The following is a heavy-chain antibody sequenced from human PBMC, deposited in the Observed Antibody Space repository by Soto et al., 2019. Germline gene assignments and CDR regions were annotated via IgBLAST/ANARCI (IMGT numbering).Heavy chain of an antibody. CDR3: ARDSKQWLAKGSDR. CDR1: GYTFTSYG. J-gene: IGHJ5*02. D-gene: IGHD6-19*01. V-gene: IGHV1-18*01. Sequence: ASVNVSCKASGYTFTSYGISWVRQAPGQGLEWMGWISAYNGNTNYAQKLRGRVTMTTDTSTSTAYMELRSLRSDDTAVYYCARDSKQWLAKGSDRWGQGTLVTVSS. CDR2: ISAYNGNT.